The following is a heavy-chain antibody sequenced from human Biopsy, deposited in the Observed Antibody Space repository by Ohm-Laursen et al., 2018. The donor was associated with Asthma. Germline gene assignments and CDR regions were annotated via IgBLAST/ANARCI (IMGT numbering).Heavy chain of an antibody. D-gene: IGHD6-6*01. V-gene: IGHV3-30-3*01. CDR3: ARKIAARGGMGV. CDR1: RFTYE. J-gene: IGHJ6*02. Sequence: GQTLSLTCAASRFTYEMHWVRRAPGKGLEWVAVISYDGSSIYYADSVKGRFTISRDNSKNTLYLQMNSLRAEDTAVYYCARKIAARGGMGVWGQGTTVTVSS. CDR2: ISYDGSSI.